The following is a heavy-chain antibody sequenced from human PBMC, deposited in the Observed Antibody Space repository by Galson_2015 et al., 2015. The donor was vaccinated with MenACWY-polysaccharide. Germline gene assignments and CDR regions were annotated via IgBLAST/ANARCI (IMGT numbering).Heavy chain of an antibody. V-gene: IGHV1-69*04. CDR3: ARTYCSGSNCYFDS. CDR2: IIPFLGIP. D-gene: IGHD1-26*01. J-gene: IGHJ4*02. CDR1: GDTFNNYG. Sequence: SVKVSCKASGDTFNNYGISWLRQAPGQGPERLGRIIPFLGIPKYPQRFQGRVAISADKSTTTVYMELSSLTSEDTGVYYCARTYCSGSNCYFDSWGQGALVTVSS.